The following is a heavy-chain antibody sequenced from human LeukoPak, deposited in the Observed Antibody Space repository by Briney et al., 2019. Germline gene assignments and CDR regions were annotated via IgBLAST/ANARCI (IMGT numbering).Heavy chain of an antibody. J-gene: IGHJ4*02. D-gene: IGHD6-19*01. Sequence: PGGSLRLSCAASGFTFSSYEMNWVRQAPGKGLEWVSYISSSGSTIYYADSVKGRFTISRDNAKNSLYLQMNSLRAEDTAVYYCARGSSSGWYGHFDYWGQGTLVTVSS. CDR2: ISSSGSTI. V-gene: IGHV3-48*03. CDR3: ARGSSSGWYGHFDY. CDR1: GFTFSSYE.